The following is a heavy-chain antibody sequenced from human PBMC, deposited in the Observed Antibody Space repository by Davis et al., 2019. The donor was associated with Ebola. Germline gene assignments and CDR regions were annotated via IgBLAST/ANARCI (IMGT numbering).Heavy chain of an antibody. CDR1: GGSISSYY. CDR3: ARGGWGLLPQNSFDP. J-gene: IGHJ5*02. V-gene: IGHV4-59*01. D-gene: IGHD3-22*01. CDR2: INYSGRT. Sequence: PSETLSLTCTVSGGSISSYYWSWIRQPPGKGLEWIGNINYSGRTNYNPSLRSRVTTSVDTSKNQISLKLNSVTAADTAVYYCARGGWGLLPQNSFDPWGHGTLVTVSS.